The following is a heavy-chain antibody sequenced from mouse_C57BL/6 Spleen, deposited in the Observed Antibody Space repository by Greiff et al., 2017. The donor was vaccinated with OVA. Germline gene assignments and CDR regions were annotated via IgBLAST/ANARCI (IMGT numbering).Heavy chain of an antibody. J-gene: IGHJ2*01. CDR2: IDPSDSYT. CDR1: GYTFTSYW. CDR3: ARIYDGYYWFDY. Sequence: QVQLQQPGAELVKPGASVKLSCKASGYTFTSYWMQWVKQRPGQGLEWIGEIDPSDSYTNYNQKFKGKATLTVDTSSSTAYMQLSSLTSEDSAVYYCARIYDGYYWFDYWGQGTTLTVSS. V-gene: IGHV1-50*01. D-gene: IGHD2-3*01.